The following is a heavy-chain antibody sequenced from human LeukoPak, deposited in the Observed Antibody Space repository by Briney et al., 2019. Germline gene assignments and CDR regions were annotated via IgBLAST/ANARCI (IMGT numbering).Heavy chain of an antibody. CDR3: ARYIVGVQGDRFDP. J-gene: IGHJ5*02. D-gene: IGHD3-22*01. V-gene: IGHV4-59*08. Sequence: SEALSLTCTVSGGSISSYYWSWIRQPPGKGLEWIGYIYYSGSTNYNPSLKSRVTISVDTSKNQFSLKLSSVTAADPAVYYWARYIVGVQGDRFDPWGQGTLVTVSS. CDR2: IYYSGST. CDR1: GGSISSYY.